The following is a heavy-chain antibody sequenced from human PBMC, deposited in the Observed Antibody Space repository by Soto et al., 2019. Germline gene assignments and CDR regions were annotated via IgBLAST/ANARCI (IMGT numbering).Heavy chain of an antibody. Sequence: PSETLSLTCTVSGGSISSGGYYWSWIRQHPGKGLEWIGYIYYSGSTYYNPSLKSRVTISVDTSKNQFSLKLSSATAADTAVYYCASERGSSSWPNSSFDYWGQGTMVTVSS. CDR3: ASERGSSSWPNSSFDY. D-gene: IGHD6-13*01. V-gene: IGHV4-31*03. CDR2: IYYSGST. CDR1: GGSISSGGYY. J-gene: IGHJ4*02.